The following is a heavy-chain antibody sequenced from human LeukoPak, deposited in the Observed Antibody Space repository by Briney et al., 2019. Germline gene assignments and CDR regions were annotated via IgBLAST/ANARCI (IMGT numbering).Heavy chain of an antibody. CDR2: IYYSGST. J-gene: IGHJ4*02. Sequence: PSETLSLTCTVSGGSISSYYWSWIRQPPGKGLEWIGYIYYSGSTNYNPSLKSRVTISVDTSKNQFSPKLSSVTAADTAVYYCASTSLGLLRGGFFDYWGQGTLVTVSS. CDR1: GGSISSYY. D-gene: IGHD2-21*01. CDR3: ASTSLGLLRGGFFDY. V-gene: IGHV4-59*08.